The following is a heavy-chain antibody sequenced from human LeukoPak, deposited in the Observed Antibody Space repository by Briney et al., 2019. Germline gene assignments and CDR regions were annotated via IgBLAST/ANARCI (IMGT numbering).Heavy chain of an antibody. CDR2: ISAYNGNT. V-gene: IGHV1-18*01. CDR3: AREREERLLWFGELQQTGFDY. CDR1: GYTLTELS. D-gene: IGHD3-10*01. J-gene: IGHJ4*02. Sequence: GASVKVSCKVSGYTLTELSMHWVRQAPGQGLEWMGWISAYNGNTNYAQKLQGRVTMTTDTSTSTAYMELRSLRSDDTAVYYCAREREERLLWFGELQQTGFDYWGQGTLVTVSS.